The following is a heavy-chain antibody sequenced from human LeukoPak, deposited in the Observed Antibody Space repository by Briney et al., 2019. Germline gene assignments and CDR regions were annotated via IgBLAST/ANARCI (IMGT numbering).Heavy chain of an antibody. D-gene: IGHD1-26*01. V-gene: IGHV1-2*02. J-gene: IGHJ4*02. CDR2: INPKNAAT. CDR3: ARVSWRVGANVY. Sequence: GASVKVSCKASGYTFTGHYIHWVRQAPGQGLEWMGWINPKNAATNYAQKFQGRVTMTRDTSISTAYMELSRLRSDDTAVYYCARVSWRVGANVYWGQGTLVTVSS. CDR1: GYTFTGHY.